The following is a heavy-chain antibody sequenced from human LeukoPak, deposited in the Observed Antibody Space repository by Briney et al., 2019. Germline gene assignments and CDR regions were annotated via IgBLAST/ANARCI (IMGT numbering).Heavy chain of an antibody. CDR2: IYYSGST. Sequence: KPSETLSLTCTVSGGSISSYYWSWIRQPPGKGLEWIGYIYYSGSTNYNPSLKSRVNISVDKSKNKFSLKLSSVTAADTAVYYCARDSGYNWFDPWGQGTLVTVSS. CDR3: ARDSGYNWFDP. V-gene: IGHV4-59*01. D-gene: IGHD3-22*01. CDR1: GGSISSYY. J-gene: IGHJ5*02.